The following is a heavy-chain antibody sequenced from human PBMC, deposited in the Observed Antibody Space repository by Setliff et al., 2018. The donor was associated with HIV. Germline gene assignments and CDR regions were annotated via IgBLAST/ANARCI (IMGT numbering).Heavy chain of an antibody. V-gene: IGHV4-38-2*01. J-gene: IGHJ3*01. CDR1: GYSISSGYY. Sequence: PSETLSLTCAVSGYSISSGYYWGWIRQPPGKGLEWIGSIYHSGSTYYNPSLKSRVTISVDTSKNQFSLKVTSVTAADTAVYYCARPAGKGSYYGDDAFDLWGQGTLVTVSS. D-gene: IGHD1-26*01. CDR3: ARPAGKGSYYGDDAFDL. CDR2: IYHSGST.